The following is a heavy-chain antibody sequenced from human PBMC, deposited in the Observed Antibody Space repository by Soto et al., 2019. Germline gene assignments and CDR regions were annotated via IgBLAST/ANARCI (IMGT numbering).Heavy chain of an antibody. J-gene: IGHJ4*02. D-gene: IGHD6-13*01. CDR1: GFTFTNYA. V-gene: IGHV3-33*02. Sequence: GGSLRLSCAASGFTFTNYAMHWVRQTPDKGLKWIAFLCHVGYKHCRDSVKGQFSISRDIYTNTLFLQTYSLRDEDTAVYYCASSKGIAAWEYYFDYWGQGTLVTVSS. CDR2: LCHVGYK. CDR3: ASSKGIAAWEYYFDY.